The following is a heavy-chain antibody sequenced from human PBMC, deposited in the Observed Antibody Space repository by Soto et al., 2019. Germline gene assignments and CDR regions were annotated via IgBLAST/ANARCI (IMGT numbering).Heavy chain of an antibody. V-gene: IGHV3-33*01. CDR3: AREPVGPDYAMDV. CDR2: LGFDGGGR. Sequence: QKQLLESGGGVVQPGRSLRLSCAASGFDFSSYGMHWVRQTPGKGLEWVAVLGFDGGGRYYADSVKGRFTISRDKSKKMVYLQMDSLRVEDTALYYCAREPVGPDYAMDVWGQGTTVTVSS. CDR1: GFDFSSYG. D-gene: IGHD1-26*01. J-gene: IGHJ6*02.